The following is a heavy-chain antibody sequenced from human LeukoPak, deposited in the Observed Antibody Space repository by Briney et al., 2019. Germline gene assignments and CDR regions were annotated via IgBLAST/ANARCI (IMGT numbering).Heavy chain of an antibody. CDR1: GSSINSAYY. J-gene: IGHJ4*02. CDR2: FYHTRST. CDR3: AALSNGGTIDY. D-gene: IGHD4-23*01. V-gene: IGHV4-38-2*01. Sequence: SETLSLTCAVSGSSINSAYYWGWIRQPLGMGLEWIGNFYHTRSTYYNPSLKSRVTISVDTSENHFSLRLSSVTAADTAVYYCAALSNGGTIDYWGQGTLVTVSS.